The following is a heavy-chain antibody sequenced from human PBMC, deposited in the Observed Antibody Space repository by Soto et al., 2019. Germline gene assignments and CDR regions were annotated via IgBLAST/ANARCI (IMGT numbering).Heavy chain of an antibody. CDR2: ITSSGTTV. D-gene: IGHD6-13*01. V-gene: IGHV3-48*02. CDR3: ARGSSNWAYYFDF. Sequence: EVHLVESGGGLVQPGGSLRLSCAASGFTFSSYSLNWVRQAPGKGLEWVSYITSSGTTVYYADSVRGRFTTSSDNAKNSLYLQMNSLREDDTAVYYCARGSSNWAYYFDFWGQGTLVTVSS. J-gene: IGHJ4*02. CDR1: GFTFSSYS.